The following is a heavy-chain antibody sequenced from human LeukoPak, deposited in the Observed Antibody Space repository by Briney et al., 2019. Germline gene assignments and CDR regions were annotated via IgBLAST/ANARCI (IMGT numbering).Heavy chain of an antibody. J-gene: IGHJ4*02. CDR3: AKSGYNRFDY. CDR1: GFTFSDFY. Sequence: GGSLRLSCAASGFTFSDFYMNWIRQAPGKGLEWVSAISGSGGSTYYADSVKGRFTISRDNSKNTLYLQMNSLRAEDTAVYYCAKSGYNRFDYWGQGTLVTVSS. V-gene: IGHV3-23*01. CDR2: ISGSGGST. D-gene: IGHD5-24*01.